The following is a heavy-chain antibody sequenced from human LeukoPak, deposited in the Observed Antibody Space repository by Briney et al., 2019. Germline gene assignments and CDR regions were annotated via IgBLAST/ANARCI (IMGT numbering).Heavy chain of an antibody. J-gene: IGHJ4*02. V-gene: IGHV3-21*01. D-gene: IGHD2-2*02. Sequence: GGSLRLSCAAAGFTFSSYSMNWVRQAPGKGLEWVSSISSRSSYIYYADSVKGRFTISRDNAKNSLYLQMNSLRAEDTAVYYCARDHPRYCSSTSCYTPPDYWGQGTLVTVSS. CDR3: ARDHPRYCSSTSCYTPPDY. CDR2: ISSRSSYI. CDR1: GFTFSSYS.